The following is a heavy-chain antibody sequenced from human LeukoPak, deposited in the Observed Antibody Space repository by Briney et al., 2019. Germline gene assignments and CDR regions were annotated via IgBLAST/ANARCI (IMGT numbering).Heavy chain of an antibody. J-gene: IGHJ4*02. D-gene: IGHD3-9*01. CDR2: ISYDGSNK. CDR1: GFTFSSYA. Sequence: GGSLRLSCAASGFTFSSYAMHWVRQAPGKGLEWVAVISYDGSNKYYADSVKGRFTISRDNSKNTLYLQMNSLRAEDTAVYYCARDPLLTGYYGRREYFDYWGREPWSPSPQ. V-gene: IGHV3-30-3*01. CDR3: ARDPLLTGYYGRREYFDY.